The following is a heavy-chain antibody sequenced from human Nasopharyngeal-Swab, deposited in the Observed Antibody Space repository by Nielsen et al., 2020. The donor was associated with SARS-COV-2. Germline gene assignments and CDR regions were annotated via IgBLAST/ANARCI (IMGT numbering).Heavy chain of an antibody. Sequence: WIRQAPGKGLEWIGEINHSGSTNYNPSLKSRVAISVDTSKNQFSLKLSSVTAADTAVYYCARGSCSSTSCYFDYWGQGTLVTVSS. V-gene: IGHV4-34*01. CDR2: INHSGST. D-gene: IGHD2-2*01. CDR3: ARGSCSSTSCYFDY. J-gene: IGHJ4*02.